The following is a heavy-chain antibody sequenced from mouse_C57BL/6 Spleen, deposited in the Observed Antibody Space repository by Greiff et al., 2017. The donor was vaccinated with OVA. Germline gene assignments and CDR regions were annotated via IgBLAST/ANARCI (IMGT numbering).Heavy chain of an antibody. CDR1: GYAFSSYW. V-gene: IGHV1-80*01. D-gene: IGHD2-2*01. CDR2: IYPGDGDT. Sequence: QVQLKQSGAELVKPGASVKISCKASGYAFSSYWMNWVKQRPGKGLEWIGQIYPGDGDTNYNGKFKGKATLTADKSSSTAYMQLSSLTSEDSAVYFCARSTMVTTEGLFAYWGQGTLVTVSA. J-gene: IGHJ3*01. CDR3: ARSTMVTTEGLFAY.